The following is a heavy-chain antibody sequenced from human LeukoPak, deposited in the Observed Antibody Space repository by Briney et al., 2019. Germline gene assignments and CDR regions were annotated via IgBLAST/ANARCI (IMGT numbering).Heavy chain of an antibody. D-gene: IGHD6-6*01. Sequence: GASVKVSCKASGYTFTSYGISWVRQAPGQGLEWMGWISAYNGNTNYAQKFQGRVTMTRDTSTSTVYMELSSLRSEDTAVYYCARDSSSSSYYYMDVWGKGTTVTVSS. CDR1: GYTFTSYG. CDR2: ISAYNGNT. CDR3: ARDSSSSSYYYMDV. V-gene: IGHV1-18*01. J-gene: IGHJ6*03.